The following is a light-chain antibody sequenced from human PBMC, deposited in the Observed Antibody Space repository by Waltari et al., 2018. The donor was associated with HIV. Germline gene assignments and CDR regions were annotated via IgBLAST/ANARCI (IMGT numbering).Light chain of an antibody. CDR2: YDV. V-gene: IGLV3-21*02. CDR3: QVWDRSSDHLV. Sequence: SYELTQPPSVSVSPGQTARITCSGDALPKKYAYWYQQKSGQAPVLVIYYDVDRPSGIPERFPGSNTGNTATLTISRVEAGDEADYYCQVWDRSSDHLVFGGGTKLTVL. CDR1: ALPKKY. J-gene: IGLJ3*02.